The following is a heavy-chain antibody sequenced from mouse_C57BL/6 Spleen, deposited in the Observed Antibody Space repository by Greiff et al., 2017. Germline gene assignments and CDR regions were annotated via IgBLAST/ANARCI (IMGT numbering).Heavy chain of an antibody. V-gene: IGHV10-1*01. CDR3: VRQGPYYFDY. Sequence: EVQLVESGGGLVQPKGSLKLSCAASGFSFNTYAMNWVRQAPGKGLEWVARIRSKSNNYATYYADSVKDRLTISRDDSESMLYLQMNNLKTEDTAMYYCVRQGPYYFDYWGQGTTLTVAS. CDR1: GFSFNTYA. J-gene: IGHJ2*01. CDR2: IRSKSNNYAT.